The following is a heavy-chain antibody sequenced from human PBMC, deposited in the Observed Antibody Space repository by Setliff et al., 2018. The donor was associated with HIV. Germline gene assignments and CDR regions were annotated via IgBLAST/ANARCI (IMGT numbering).Heavy chain of an antibody. Sequence: ASVKVSCKASGYTFTGYYMHWVRQAPGRGLEWMGWINPNSGGTNYAQIFQGRVTMTRDTSISTAYMELRGLRSDDTAVYYCVRGGDYDYWSGYTSLDFWGQGTLVTVSS. CDR3: VRGGDYDYWSGYTSLDF. CDR2: INPNSGGT. V-gene: IGHV1-2*02. CDR1: GYTFTGYY. J-gene: IGHJ4*02. D-gene: IGHD3-3*01.